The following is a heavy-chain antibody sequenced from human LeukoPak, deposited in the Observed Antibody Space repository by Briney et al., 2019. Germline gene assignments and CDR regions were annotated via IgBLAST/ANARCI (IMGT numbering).Heavy chain of an antibody. D-gene: IGHD3-22*01. CDR2: ISYDGSNK. V-gene: IGHV3-30-3*01. CDR1: GFTFSSYA. J-gene: IGHJ6*02. Sequence: GGSLRLSCAASGFTFSSYAMHWVRQAPGKGLEWVAVISYDGSNKYYADSVKGRFTISRDNSKNTLYLQMDSLRAEDTAVYYCARDPTYYYDSSGRRYYYYGMDVWGQGTTVTVSS. CDR3: ARDPTYYYDSSGRRYYYYGMDV.